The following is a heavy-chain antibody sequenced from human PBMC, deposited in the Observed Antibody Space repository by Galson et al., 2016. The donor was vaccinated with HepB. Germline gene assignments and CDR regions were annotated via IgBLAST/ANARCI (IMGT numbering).Heavy chain of an antibody. CDR2: IRGSGGSP. Sequence: SLRLSCAASGFTFSSYWMHWVRQAPGKGLVWVSDIRGSGGSPYYADSVLGRFTITRDNSKNTLYLQMNSLRAEDTALYYCAKAKDRGYDSGCLDNWGQGTLVIVSS. D-gene: IGHD6-19*01. CDR3: AKAKDRGYDSGCLDN. V-gene: IGHV3-23*01. CDR1: GFTFSSYW. J-gene: IGHJ4*02.